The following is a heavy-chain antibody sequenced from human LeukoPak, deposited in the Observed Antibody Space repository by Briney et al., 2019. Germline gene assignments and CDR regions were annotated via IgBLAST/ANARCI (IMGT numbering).Heavy chain of an antibody. V-gene: IGHV4-34*01. CDR2: INHSGST. CDR1: GGSFSGYY. CDR3: ARPMGYGSGSYYSYFDY. J-gene: IGHJ4*02. Sequence: SETLSLTCAVYGGSFSGYYWSWIRQPPGKGLEWIGEINHSGSTNCNPSLKSRVTISVDTSKNQFSLKLSSVTAADTAVYYCARPMGYGSGSYYSYFDYWGQGTLVTVSS. D-gene: IGHD3-10*01.